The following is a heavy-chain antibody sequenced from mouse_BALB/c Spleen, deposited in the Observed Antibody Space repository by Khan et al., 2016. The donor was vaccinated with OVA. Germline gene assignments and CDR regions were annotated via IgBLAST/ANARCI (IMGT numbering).Heavy chain of an antibody. CDR2: ISSDGDYT. CDR1: GFTFSTYA. D-gene: IGHD2-1*01. Sequence: EVELVESGGGLVKPGGSLKLSCAASGFTFSTYAMSWVRQTPEKRLEWVATISSDGDYTYYPDNVTGRFTISRDNAKNTLYLQMSSLRSEDTAMYYCARSAYGNFAYWGLGTLVTVSA. J-gene: IGHJ3*01. V-gene: IGHV5-9-3*01. CDR3: ARSAYGNFAY.